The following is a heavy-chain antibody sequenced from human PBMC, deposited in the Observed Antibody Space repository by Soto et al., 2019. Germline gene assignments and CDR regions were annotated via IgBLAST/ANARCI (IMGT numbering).Heavy chain of an antibody. V-gene: IGHV5-51*01. CDR3: ARSLYGSKTYYYNATDV. CDR2: IYPGDSDT. CDR1: GYSFTSYW. J-gene: IGHJ6*02. D-gene: IGHD3-10*01. Sequence: PXESLNISCKGSGYSFTSYWIGWVRQMPGKGLEWMGIIYPGDSDTRYSPSFQGQVTISADKSISTAYLQWSSLKASDTAMYYCARSLYGSKTYYYNATDVWGQGTTVTVSS.